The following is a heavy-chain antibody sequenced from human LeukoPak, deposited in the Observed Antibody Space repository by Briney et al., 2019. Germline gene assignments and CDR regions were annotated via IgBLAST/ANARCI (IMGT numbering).Heavy chain of an antibody. CDR1: GGTFSSYA. J-gene: IGHJ4*02. CDR3: AREVRGYSYGPLGY. Sequence: GSSVKVSCKASGGTFSSYAISWVRQAPGQGLEWMGGIIPIFGTANYAQKFQGRVTITADESTSTAYMELSSLRSEDTAVYYCAREVRGYSYGPLGYWGQGTLVTVSS. D-gene: IGHD5-18*01. V-gene: IGHV1-69*01. CDR2: IIPIFGTA.